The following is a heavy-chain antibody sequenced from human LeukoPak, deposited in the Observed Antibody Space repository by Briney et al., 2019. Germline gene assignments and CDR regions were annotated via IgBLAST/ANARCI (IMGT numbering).Heavy chain of an antibody. J-gene: IGHJ4*02. Sequence: GGSLRLSCAASGFTVSSNYMSWVRQAPGKGLEWVSVLYSGGSTYYADSVKGRFTISRDNSKNTLYLQMNSLRADDTAVYYCANNIVVAGTLDYWGQGTLVTVSS. V-gene: IGHV3-53*01. D-gene: IGHD6-19*01. CDR2: LYSGGST. CDR1: GFTVSSNY. CDR3: ANNIVVAGTLDY.